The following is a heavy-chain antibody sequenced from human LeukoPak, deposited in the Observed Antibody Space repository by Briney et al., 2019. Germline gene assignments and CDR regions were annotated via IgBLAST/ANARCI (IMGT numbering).Heavy chain of an antibody. CDR1: GGSISSYY. CDR2: IYYSGST. J-gene: IGHJ4*02. CDR3: ARDRLNYDFWSGPSPVFDY. D-gene: IGHD3-3*01. V-gene: IGHV4-59*01. Sequence: SETLSLTCTVSGGSISSYYWSWIRQPPGKGLEWIGYIYYSGSTNYNPSLKSRVTISVDTSKNQFSLKLSSVTAADTAVYYCARDRLNYDFWSGPSPVFDYWGQGTLVTVSS.